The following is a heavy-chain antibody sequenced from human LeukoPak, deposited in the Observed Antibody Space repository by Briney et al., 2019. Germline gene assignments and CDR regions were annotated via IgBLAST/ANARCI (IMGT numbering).Heavy chain of an antibody. Sequence: GGSLRLSCAASGFTFSMNWARQAPGKGLEWVASINHNGNVNYYVDSVKGRFTISRDNAKNSLYLQMGNLRAEDTAVYFCARGGGLDVWGQGATVTVSS. V-gene: IGHV3-7*03. D-gene: IGHD3-16*01. CDR3: ARGGGLDV. J-gene: IGHJ6*02. CDR1: GFTFS. CDR2: INHNGNVN.